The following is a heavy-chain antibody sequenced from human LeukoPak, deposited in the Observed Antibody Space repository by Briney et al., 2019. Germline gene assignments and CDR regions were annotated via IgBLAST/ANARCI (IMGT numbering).Heavy chain of an antibody. Sequence: KASETLSLTCAVYGGSFSGYYWSWIRQPPGKGLEWIGEINHSGSTNYNPSLKSRVTISVDTSKNQFSLKLSSVTAADTAVYYCARGRLGDYWGQGTLVTVSS. CDR1: GGSFSGYY. J-gene: IGHJ4*02. V-gene: IGHV4-34*01. CDR3: ARGRLGDY. D-gene: IGHD6-19*01. CDR2: INHSGST.